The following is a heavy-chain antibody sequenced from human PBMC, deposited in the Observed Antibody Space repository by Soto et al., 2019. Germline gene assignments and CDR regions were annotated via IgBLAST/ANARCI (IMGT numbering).Heavy chain of an antibody. J-gene: IGHJ6*02. Sequence: SVKVSCKASGGTFSSYAISWVRQAPGHGLEWMGGIIPIFGTANYAQKFQGRVTITADESTSTAYMELSSLRSEDTAVYYCAGPVGAIYYYYGMDVWGQGTTVTVSS. V-gene: IGHV1-69*13. CDR2: IIPIFGTA. D-gene: IGHD1-26*01. CDR3: AGPVGAIYYYYGMDV. CDR1: GGTFSSYA.